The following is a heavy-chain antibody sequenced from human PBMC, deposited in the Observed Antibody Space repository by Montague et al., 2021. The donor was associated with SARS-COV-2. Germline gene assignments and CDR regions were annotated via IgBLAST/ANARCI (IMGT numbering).Heavy chain of an antibody. V-gene: IGHV3-30*04. CDR1: GFPISNYV. CDR3: AKGRTIIINSPFDY. Sequence: SRSLSFSASGFPISNYVLHWVRQAPGKGLEWVALLSYDERNQYYADSVKGRFTITRDNSKTTLYLQMNSLTIDDTAVYYCAKGRTIIINSPFDYWGQGTPVTVSS. J-gene: IGHJ4*02. CDR2: LSYDERNQ. D-gene: IGHD4-23*01.